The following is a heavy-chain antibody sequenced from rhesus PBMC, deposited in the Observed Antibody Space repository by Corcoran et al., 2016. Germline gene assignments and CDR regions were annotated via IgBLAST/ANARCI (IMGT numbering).Heavy chain of an antibody. CDR1: GGSISDSYR. CDR3: ARDRIYYYFDY. CDR2: IYGSSTST. D-gene: IGHD2-2*01. Sequence: QLQLQESGPGLVKPSETLSLTCAVSGGSISDSYRWSWIRQPPGKGLEWIGYIYGSSTSTNYNPSLTSRITISKDTSKNQFSLKLGSVTAADTAVYYCARDRIYYYFDYWGQGVLVTVSS. V-gene: IGHV4S10*01. J-gene: IGHJ4*01.